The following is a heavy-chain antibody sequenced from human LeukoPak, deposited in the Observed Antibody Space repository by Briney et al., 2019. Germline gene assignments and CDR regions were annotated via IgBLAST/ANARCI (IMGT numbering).Heavy chain of an antibody. D-gene: IGHD6-13*01. CDR3: ARGRDRSRYYFDY. CDR2: IYYSGST. J-gene: IGHJ4*02. V-gene: IGHV4-39*07. CDR1: GGSISTYY. Sequence: SETLSLTCTVSGGSISTYYWSWIRQSPGKGLEWIGSIYYSGSTYYNPSLKSRVTISVDTSKNQFSLKLSSVTSADTAVYYCARGRDRSRYYFDYWGQGTLVTVSS.